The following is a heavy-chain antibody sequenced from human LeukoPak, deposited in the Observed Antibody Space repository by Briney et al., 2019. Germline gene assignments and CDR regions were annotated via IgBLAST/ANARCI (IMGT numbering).Heavy chain of an antibody. CDR3: ARIYYDSSGSPSYYYYGMDV. CDR1: GGSFSGYY. CDR2: IYYSGST. D-gene: IGHD3-22*01. V-gene: IGHV4-59*08. Sequence: PSETLFPTCAVYGGSFSGYYWSWIRQPPGKGLEWIGYIYYSGSTNYNPSLKSRVTISVDTSKNQFSLKLSSVTAADTAVYYCARIYYDSSGSPSYYYYGMDVWGQGTTVTVSS. J-gene: IGHJ6*02.